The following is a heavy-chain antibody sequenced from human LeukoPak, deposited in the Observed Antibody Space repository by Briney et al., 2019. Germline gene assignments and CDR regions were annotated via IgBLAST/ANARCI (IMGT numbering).Heavy chain of an antibody. Sequence: GGSLRLSCAASGFTFSSYGMHWVRQAPGKGLEWVAFIRYDGSNKYYADSVKGRFTISRDNSKNTLYLQMNSLRAEDTAVYYCAKGSPLRNYDFWSGYVDYWGQGTLVTVSS. CDR1: GFTFSSYG. D-gene: IGHD3-3*01. V-gene: IGHV3-30*02. CDR3: AKGSPLRNYDFWSGYVDY. J-gene: IGHJ4*02. CDR2: IRYDGSNK.